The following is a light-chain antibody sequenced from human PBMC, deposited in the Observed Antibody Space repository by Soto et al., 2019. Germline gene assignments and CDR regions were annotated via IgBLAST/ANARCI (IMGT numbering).Light chain of an antibody. CDR2: GAS. J-gene: IGKJ1*01. V-gene: IGKV3-15*01. CDR3: QQYNNWPRT. CDR1: QSVSSSY. Sequence: IVLTHSPGTLSFSPSYRSTLSFSSSQSVSSSYLAWYQQKPGQAPRLLIYGASTRATGIPARFSGSGSGTEFTLTINSLQSEDFAVYYCQQYNNWPRTFGQGTKVDIK.